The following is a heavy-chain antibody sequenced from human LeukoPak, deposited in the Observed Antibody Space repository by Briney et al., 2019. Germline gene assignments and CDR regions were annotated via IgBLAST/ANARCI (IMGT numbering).Heavy chain of an antibody. Sequence: GALRLSCAASGFTFSSYGMHWVRQAPGKGLEWVAVISYDGSNKYYADSVKGRFTISRDNSKNTLYLQMNSLRAEDTAVYYCARLDGDRYYYYGMDVWGQGTTVTVSS. CDR3: ARLDGDRYYYYGMDV. J-gene: IGHJ6*02. CDR1: GFTFSSYG. V-gene: IGHV3-30*03. D-gene: IGHD5-24*01. CDR2: ISYDGSNK.